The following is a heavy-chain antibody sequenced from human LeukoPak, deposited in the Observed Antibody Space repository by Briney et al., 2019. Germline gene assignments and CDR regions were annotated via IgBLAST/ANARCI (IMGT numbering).Heavy chain of an antibody. Sequence: PSETLSLTCTVSGGSIGRSSYYWGWIRQPPGKGLEWIGNIYYSGKTDYNPSLKSRVTISVDTSKNQFSLKLSSVTAADTAVYYCARWRNYYDSSGYYFAEWGQGTLVTVSS. CDR1: GGSIGRSSYY. V-gene: IGHV4-39*07. CDR3: ARWRNYYDSSGYYFAE. CDR2: IYYSGKT. J-gene: IGHJ4*02. D-gene: IGHD3-22*01.